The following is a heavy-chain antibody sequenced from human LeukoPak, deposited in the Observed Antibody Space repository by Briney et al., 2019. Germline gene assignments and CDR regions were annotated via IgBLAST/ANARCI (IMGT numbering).Heavy chain of an antibody. Sequence: GGSLRLSCTASGFTFGDYAMSWVRQAPGKGLEWVANIKQDGSEKYYVDSVKGRFTISRDNAKNSLYLQMNSLRAEDTAVYYCARDCRKIVGASFYYYYMDVWGKGTTVTVSS. CDR3: ARDCRKIVGASFYYYYMDV. J-gene: IGHJ6*03. V-gene: IGHV3-7*01. CDR1: GFTFGDYA. D-gene: IGHD1-26*01. CDR2: IKQDGSEK.